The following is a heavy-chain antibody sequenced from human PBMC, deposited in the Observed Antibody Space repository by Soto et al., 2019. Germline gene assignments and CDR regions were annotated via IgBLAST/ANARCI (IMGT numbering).Heavy chain of an antibody. CDR2: IYHSGST. J-gene: IGHJ3*02. CDR3: ARGKYYYGSGRSVGAFDI. V-gene: IGHV4-30-2*01. D-gene: IGHD3-10*01. CDR1: GGSISSGGYS. Sequence: QLQLQESGSGLVKPSQTLSLTCAVSGGSISSGGYSWSWIRQPPGKGLEWIGYIYHSGSTYYNPSRLSRVTISVDSAKSQFSLKLSSVTAADTAVYYCARGKYYYGSGRSVGAFDIWGQGTMVTVSS.